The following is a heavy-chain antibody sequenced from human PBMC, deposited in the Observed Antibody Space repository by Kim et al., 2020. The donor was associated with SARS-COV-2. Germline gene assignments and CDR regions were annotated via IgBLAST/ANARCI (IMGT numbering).Heavy chain of an antibody. CDR2: INPNSGGT. CDR3: VRVGEYGSGSYSQY. J-gene: IGHJ4*02. Sequence: ASVKVSCKASGYTFTAYYIHWVRQAPGQGLEWMGRINPNSGGTNYAQKFQGRVTMTRDTSTTTADMELSRLTSDDTAMYYCVRVGEYGSGSYSQYWGQG. D-gene: IGHD3-10*01. CDR1: GYTFTAYY. V-gene: IGHV1-2*06.